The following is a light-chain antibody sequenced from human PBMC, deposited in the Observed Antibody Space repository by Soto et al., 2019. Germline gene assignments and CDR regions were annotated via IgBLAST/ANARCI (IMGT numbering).Light chain of an antibody. J-gene: IGKJ3*01. V-gene: IGKV3-20*01. CDR1: QSVSSKY. CDR2: GTS. CDR3: QQYGSSLFT. Sequence: EIVLTQSPGTLSLSPGERATLSCRASQSVSSKYLAWYQQKPGQAPRVLIYGTSIRASGVPERFSGGGSGTDFTITITRLEPEDFAVYYCQQYGSSLFTFGPGTKVDFK.